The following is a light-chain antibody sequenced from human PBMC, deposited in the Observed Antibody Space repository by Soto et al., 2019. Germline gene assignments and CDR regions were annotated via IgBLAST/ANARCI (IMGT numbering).Light chain of an antibody. V-gene: IGKV3-20*01. J-gene: IGKJ3*01. CDR1: QSVSNSY. Sequence: EIVLTQSPGTLSLSPGDSATLSCRASQSVSNSYLAWYQQKPGQAPRLLIYGASSRASGIPARFSGSGSGTDFSLTISRLEPEDFAVYYCQQYGTSPFTFGPGTKVGIK. CDR3: QQYGTSPFT. CDR2: GAS.